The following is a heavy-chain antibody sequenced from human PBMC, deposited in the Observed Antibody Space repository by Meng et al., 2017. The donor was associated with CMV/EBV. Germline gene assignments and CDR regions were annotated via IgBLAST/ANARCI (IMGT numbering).Heavy chain of an antibody. Sequence: EGSLRLSCAASGFTFSSYGMHWVRQAPGKGLEWVAFIRYDGSNKYYADSVKGRFTISRDNSKNTLYLQMNSLRAEDTAVYYCAKVSGGSGSLYYFDYWGQGTLVTVSS. V-gene: IGHV3-30*02. CDR2: IRYDGSNK. D-gene: IGHD1-26*01. J-gene: IGHJ4*02. CDR3: AKVSGGSGSLYYFDY. CDR1: GFTFSSYG.